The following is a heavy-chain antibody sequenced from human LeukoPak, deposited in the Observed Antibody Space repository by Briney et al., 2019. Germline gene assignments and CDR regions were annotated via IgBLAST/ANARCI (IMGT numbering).Heavy chain of an antibody. CDR2: IYPGDSDT. CDR3: ARLTMVRGVIKHFGY. J-gene: IGHJ4*02. Sequence: GESLKISCKGSGYSFTSYWIGWVRQMPGKGLERMGIIYPGDSDTRYSPSFQGQVTISADKSISTAYLQWSSLKASDTAMYYCARLTMVRGVIKHFGYWGQGTLVTVSS. CDR1: GYSFTSYW. D-gene: IGHD3-10*01. V-gene: IGHV5-51*01.